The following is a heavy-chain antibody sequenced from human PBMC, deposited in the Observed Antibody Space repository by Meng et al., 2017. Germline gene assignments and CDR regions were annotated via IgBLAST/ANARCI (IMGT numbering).Heavy chain of an antibody. J-gene: IGHJ4*02. CDR2: IYHSGST. V-gene: IGHV4-4*02. CDR1: GGSISSSNW. Sequence: GPGWVKRSGKLDLTCDGCGGSISSSNWWSWARQHPGKGLEWIGEIYHSGSTNYNPSLKSRVTIIVDKCKNQFSLKLSSVTAADTAVYYCARDRGAVAGTKFDYWGQGTLVTVSS. D-gene: IGHD6-19*01. CDR3: ARDRGAVAGTKFDY.